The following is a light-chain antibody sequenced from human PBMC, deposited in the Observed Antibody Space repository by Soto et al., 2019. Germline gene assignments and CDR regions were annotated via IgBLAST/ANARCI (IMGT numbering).Light chain of an antibody. J-gene: IGKJ2*01. CDR1: QSVSSN. CDR3: QQYNNWPPYT. V-gene: IGKV3-15*01. CDR2: GAS. Sequence: EIVMTQSPATLSVSPGERATLSCRASQSVSSNLAWYQQKPGQAPRLLIYGASTRATGIPARFSGSGSGTEFTLTISSVQSEDFEVYYCQQYNNWPPYTFGQGTKVDIK.